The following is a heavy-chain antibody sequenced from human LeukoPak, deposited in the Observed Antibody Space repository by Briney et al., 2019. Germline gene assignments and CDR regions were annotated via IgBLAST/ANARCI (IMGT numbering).Heavy chain of an antibody. CDR1: GYTFTSYD. D-gene: IGHD3-10*01. Sequence: ASVNVSFKASGYTFTSYDINCVRQATGQGLEGMGWINPNSGKTGYAQKFQGRVTMTRNTSISTAYMELSSLRSEDTAVYYCARRFSGSGSPITYWGQGTLVTVSS. V-gene: IGHV1-8*01. J-gene: IGHJ4*02. CDR3: ARRFSGSGSPITY. CDR2: INPNSGKT.